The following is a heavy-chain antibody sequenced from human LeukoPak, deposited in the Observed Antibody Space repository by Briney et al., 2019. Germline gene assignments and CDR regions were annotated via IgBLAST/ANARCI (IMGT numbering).Heavy chain of an antibody. D-gene: IGHD1-26*01. CDR1: GYTFINYG. CDR3: ARVPVGATIPYYYYGMDV. V-gene: IGHV1-18*01. CDR2: ISAYNGNT. Sequence: ASVKVSCKTSGYTFINYGISWVRQAPGQGLEWMGWISAYNGNTNYAQKLQGRVTMTTDTSTSTAYMELRSLRSDDTAVYYCARVPVGATIPYYYYGMDVWGQGTTVTVSS. J-gene: IGHJ6*02.